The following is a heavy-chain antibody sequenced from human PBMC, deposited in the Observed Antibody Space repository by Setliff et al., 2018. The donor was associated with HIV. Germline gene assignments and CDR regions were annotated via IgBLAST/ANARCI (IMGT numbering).Heavy chain of an antibody. J-gene: IGHJ4*02. V-gene: IGHV4-59*01. D-gene: IGHD3-10*01. CDR1: GGSINNYY. Sequence: SETLSLTCTVSGGSINNYYWSWLRQPPGKGLEWIGYISYTGSTNYNPSLKSRVTISVDTSKNQFSLKLSSVTAADTAVYYCAGGLHYGLGKFGYWGQGTLVTVSS. CDR3: AGGLHYGLGKFGY. CDR2: ISYTGST.